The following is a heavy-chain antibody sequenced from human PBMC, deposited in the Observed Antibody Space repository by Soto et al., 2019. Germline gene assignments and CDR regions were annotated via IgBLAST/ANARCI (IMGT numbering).Heavy chain of an antibody. Sequence: QVQLVQSGAEVKQPGSSVKVSCKASGGTFSSYAISWVRQAPGQGLEWMGGIIPIFGTANYAQKFQGRVTITADEPTSTAYMELSSLRSEDTAVYYCPRGDDSSSWSYYYYYYGMDVWGQGTTVTVSS. CDR3: PRGDDSSSWSYYYYYYGMDV. CDR1: GGTFSSYA. CDR2: IIPIFGTA. V-gene: IGHV1-69*01. J-gene: IGHJ6*02. D-gene: IGHD6-13*01.